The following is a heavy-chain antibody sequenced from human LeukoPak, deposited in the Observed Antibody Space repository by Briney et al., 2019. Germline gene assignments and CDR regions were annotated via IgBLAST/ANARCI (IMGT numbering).Heavy chain of an antibody. Sequence: GGSLRLSCAASGFTFSSYGMHWVRQAPGKGLEWVAVISYDGSNKYYADSVKGRFTISRDNSKNTLYLQMNSLRAEDTAVYYCAKEYGSGSLDYWGQGTLVTVSS. D-gene: IGHD3-10*01. CDR2: ISYDGSNK. J-gene: IGHJ4*02. CDR1: GFTFSSYG. V-gene: IGHV3-30*18. CDR3: AKEYGSGSLDY.